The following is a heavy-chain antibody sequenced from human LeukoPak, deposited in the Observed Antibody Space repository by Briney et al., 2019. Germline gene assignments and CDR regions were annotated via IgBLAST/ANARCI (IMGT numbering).Heavy chain of an antibody. CDR2: VSYDGSNE. CDR3: ARDRWDLHAFDI. V-gene: IGHV3-30-3*01. CDR1: GLTSSSYV. D-gene: IGHD4-23*01. Sequence: GALRLSCAPSGLTSSSYVMHWVGPATGKGLEWGAVVSYDGSNEYYADSATGRFTIYRDNSKKTIYLQMNSLRAEGTAVYYCARDRWDLHAFDICGQGTMVTVSS. J-gene: IGHJ3*02.